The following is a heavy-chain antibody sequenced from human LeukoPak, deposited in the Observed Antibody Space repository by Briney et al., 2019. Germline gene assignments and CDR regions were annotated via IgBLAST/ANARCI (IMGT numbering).Heavy chain of an antibody. CDR2: ISISSSTI. CDR3: ARGNIGYYSSTSCYEGDY. CDR1: GFTFSSYS. D-gene: IGHD2-2*01. Sequence: GGSLRLSCAASGFTFSSYSMNWVRQAPGKGREWVSYISISSSTIYYADSVKGRFTISRDNAKNSLYLQMNSLRAEDTAVYYCARGNIGYYSSTSCYEGDYWGQGTLVTVSS. V-gene: IGHV3-48*01. J-gene: IGHJ4*02.